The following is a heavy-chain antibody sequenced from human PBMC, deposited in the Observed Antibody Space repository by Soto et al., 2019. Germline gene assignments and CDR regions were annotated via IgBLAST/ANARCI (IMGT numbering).Heavy chain of an antibody. CDR2: VSFDGTNK. V-gene: IGHV3-30-3*01. Sequence: QVQLVESGGGVVQPGRSLRLSCADSGFTFSTHAMHWVRQAPGKGLECVAIVSFDGTNKYHADSVKGRFTISRDNSKNTLYLQMSGLTPEDTAVYYCARDQTGITTAGGGRIDHWGQGTLVTVSS. CDR3: ARDQTGITTAGGGRIDH. CDR1: GFTFSTHA. J-gene: IGHJ4*02. D-gene: IGHD6-13*01.